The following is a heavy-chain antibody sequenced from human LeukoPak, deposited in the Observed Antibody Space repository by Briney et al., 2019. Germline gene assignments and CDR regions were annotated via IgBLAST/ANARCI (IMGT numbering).Heavy chain of an antibody. V-gene: IGHV3-23*01. CDR1: GFTFSSYA. CDR2: ISGSGGST. J-gene: IGHJ4*02. D-gene: IGHD3-3*01. CDR3: AKCLRYDFWSGTGFDY. Sequence: GGSLRLSYAASGFTFSSYAMSWARQAPGKGLEWVSAISGSGGSTYYADSVKGRFTISRDNSKNTLYLQMNSLRAEDTAVYYCAKCLRYDFWSGTGFDYWGQGTLVTVSS.